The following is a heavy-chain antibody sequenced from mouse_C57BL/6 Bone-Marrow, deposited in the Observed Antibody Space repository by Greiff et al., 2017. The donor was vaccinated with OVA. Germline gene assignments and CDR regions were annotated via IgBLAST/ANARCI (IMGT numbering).Heavy chain of an antibody. CDR1: GFTFSSYA. Sequence: EVKLMESGEGLVKPGGSLKLSCAASGFTFSSYAMSWVRQTPEKRLEWVAYISSGGDYIYYADTVKSRFTISRDNARNTLYLQMSSLKSEDTAMYYCTRASSIYYAMDYWGQGTSVTVSS. V-gene: IGHV5-9-1*02. CDR3: TRASSIYYAMDY. J-gene: IGHJ4*01. CDR2: ISSGGDYI. D-gene: IGHD2-10*02.